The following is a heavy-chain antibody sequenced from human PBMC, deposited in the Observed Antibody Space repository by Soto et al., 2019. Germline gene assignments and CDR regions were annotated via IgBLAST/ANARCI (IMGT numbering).Heavy chain of an antibody. CDR2: IYYSGTT. V-gene: IGHV4-31*03. J-gene: IGHJ5*02. CDR1: GGSISGGGYF. D-gene: IGHD2-15*01. CDR3: ARAPYCSGGSCYAGHLSSWFDP. Sequence: QVQLQESGPGLVKPSQTLSLTCTVSGGSISGGGYFWSWIRQRPGKGLEWIGYIYYSGTTYYSPSLRSRVIISVDRSKDQFSLKLSSVTAADTAIYYCARAPYCSGGSCYAGHLSSWFDPWGQGTLVTVSS.